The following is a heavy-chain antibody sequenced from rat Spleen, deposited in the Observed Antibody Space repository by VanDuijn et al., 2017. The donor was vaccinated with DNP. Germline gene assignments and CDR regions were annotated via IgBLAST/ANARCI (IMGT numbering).Heavy chain of an antibody. V-gene: IGHV2S12*01. CDR1: GSSLSNFG. J-gene: IGHJ3*01. Sequence: QVQLKESGPGLVQPSQILSLTCTVSGSSLSNFGINWVRQPPGKGLEWIAAISTAGNTFYNSALKSRLSISRDTSKSQVFLKMNSLQTEDTAIYFCTRDRPNYGGYSDIWFAYWGQGTLVTVSS. D-gene: IGHD1-11*01. CDR2: ISTAGNT. CDR3: TRDRPNYGGYSDIWFAY.